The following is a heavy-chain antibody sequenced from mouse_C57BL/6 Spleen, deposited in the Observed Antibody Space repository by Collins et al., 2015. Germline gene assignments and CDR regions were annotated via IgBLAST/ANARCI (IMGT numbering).Heavy chain of an antibody. CDR1: GFAFSSYD. D-gene: IGHD2-14*01. V-gene: IGHV5-9*02. CDR3: ARERDRSYFDY. CDR2: ISSGGSYT. Sequence: EVKLVESGGGLVKPGGSLKLSCAASGFAFSSYDMSWVRQTPEKRLEWVATISSGGSYTYYPDSVKGRFTISRDNARNTLYLQMSSLRSEDTALYYCARERDRSYFDYWGQGTTLTVSS. J-gene: IGHJ2*01.